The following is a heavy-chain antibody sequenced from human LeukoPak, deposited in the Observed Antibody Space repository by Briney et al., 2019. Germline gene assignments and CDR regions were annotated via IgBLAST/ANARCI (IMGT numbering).Heavy chain of an antibody. V-gene: IGHV4-38-2*02. D-gene: IGHD5-18*01. Sequence: PSETLSLTCTVSGFSISSGHYWGWVRQPPGAGLEWIGSVYQSGTTYYNPSLKSRVTISVDMSKNQFSLRLRPVTAADTAVYYCARIFIRNGYSSYFDCWGQGTLVTVSS. CDR3: ARIFIRNGYSSYFDC. J-gene: IGHJ4*02. CDR1: GFSISSGHY. CDR2: VYQSGTT.